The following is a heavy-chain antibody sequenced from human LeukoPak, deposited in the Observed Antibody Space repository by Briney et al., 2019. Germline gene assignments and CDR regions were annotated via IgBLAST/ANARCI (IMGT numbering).Heavy chain of an antibody. J-gene: IGHJ6*02. V-gene: IGHV3-30*18. CDR1: GFTFSSYG. D-gene: IGHD3-10*01. Sequence: PGGSLRLSCAASGFTFSSYGMHWVRQAPGKGLEWVAVISYDGSNKYYADSVKGRFTISRDNSKNTLYLQMNSLRAEDTAVYYCAKGPPAITMVRGAPHYYYGMDVWGQGTTVTVSS. CDR2: ISYDGSNK. CDR3: AKGPPAITMVRGAPHYYYGMDV.